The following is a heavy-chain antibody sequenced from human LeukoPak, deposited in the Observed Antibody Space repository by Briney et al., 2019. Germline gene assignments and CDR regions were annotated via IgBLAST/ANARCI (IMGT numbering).Heavy chain of an antibody. V-gene: IGHV4-34*01. J-gene: IGHJ4*02. D-gene: IGHD6-19*01. CDR2: INHSGST. CDR3: ASLSSGWYGDFDY. CDR1: GGSFSGYY. Sequence: SETLSLTCAVYGGSFSGYYWSWIRQPPGKGLEWVGEINHSGSTNYNPSLKSRVTISVDTSKNQFSLKLSSVTAADTAVYYCASLSSGWYGDFDYWGQGTLVTVSS.